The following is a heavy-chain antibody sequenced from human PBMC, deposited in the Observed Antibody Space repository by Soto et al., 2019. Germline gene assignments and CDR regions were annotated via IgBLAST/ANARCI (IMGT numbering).Heavy chain of an antibody. CDR3: ARPRCSGGSCRFDY. Sequence: SETLSLTCAVYGGSFSGYYWSWIRQPPGKGLEWIGEINHSGSTNYNPSLKIRVTISVDTSKNQFSLKLSSVTAADTAVYYCARPRCSGGSCRFDYWGQGTLVTVSS. CDR2: INHSGST. J-gene: IGHJ4*02. V-gene: IGHV4-34*01. D-gene: IGHD2-15*01. CDR1: GGSFSGYY.